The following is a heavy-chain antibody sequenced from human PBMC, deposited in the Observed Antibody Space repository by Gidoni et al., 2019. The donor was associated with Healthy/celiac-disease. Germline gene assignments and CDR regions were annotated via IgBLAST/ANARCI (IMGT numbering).Heavy chain of an antibody. J-gene: IGHJ4*02. D-gene: IGHD1-26*01. CDR2: ISSSSSYI. V-gene: IGHV3-21*01. CDR3: GTSGRYFDY. Sequence: EVPLVESGGGLVKPGGSLSLSCAASGFTFSRYSMNWVRQAPGKGLAWVSAISSSSSYIYYADSGKGRFTISRDNAKNSLYLQMNSLRAEDTAVYYCGTSGRYFDYWGQGTLVTVSS. CDR1: GFTFSRYS.